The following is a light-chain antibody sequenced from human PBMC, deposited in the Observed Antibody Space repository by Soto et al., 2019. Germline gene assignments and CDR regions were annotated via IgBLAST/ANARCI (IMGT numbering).Light chain of an antibody. Sequence: QSALTQPPSASGSPGQSVTISCTGTSSDLGNHNLVSWYQQYPGKAPTLMIYEASQRPSGISHRFSGSKSGNTASLTISGLQTEDEANYYCCSYAGRSTWVFGGGTKVTVL. J-gene: IGLJ3*02. CDR3: CSYAGRSTWV. V-gene: IGLV2-23*01. CDR2: EAS. CDR1: SSDLGNHNL.